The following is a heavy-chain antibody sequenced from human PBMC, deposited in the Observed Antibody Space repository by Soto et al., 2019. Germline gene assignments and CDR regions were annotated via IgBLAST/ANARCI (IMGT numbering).Heavy chain of an antibody. CDR1: GITLSTYG. CDR3: ARAARYGDYQRHFDY. D-gene: IGHD4-17*01. J-gene: IGHJ4*02. Sequence: GGSLRLSCTAAGITLSTYGMHWVRQAPGKGLEWVAGISYDGNIKDYADSVKGRFTISRDNSKNTLYVQMNSLRAEDTAVYYCARAARYGDYQRHFDYWGQGTLVTVSS. CDR2: ISYDGNIK. V-gene: IGHV3-30*03.